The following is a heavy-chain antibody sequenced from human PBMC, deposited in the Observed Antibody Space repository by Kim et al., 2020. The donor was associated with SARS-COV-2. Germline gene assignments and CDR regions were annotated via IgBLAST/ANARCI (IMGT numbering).Heavy chain of an antibody. CDR1: GYTFTSYA. CDR3: ARGGFYDSSGYYWLYFDY. D-gene: IGHD3-22*01. CDR2: INAGNGNT. V-gene: IGHV1-3*01. J-gene: IGHJ4*02. Sequence: ASVKVSCKASGYTFTSYAMHWVRQAPGQRLEWMGWINAGNGNTKYSQKFQGRVTITRDTSASTAYMELSSLRSEDTAVYYCARGGFYDSSGYYWLYFDYWGQGTLVTVSS.